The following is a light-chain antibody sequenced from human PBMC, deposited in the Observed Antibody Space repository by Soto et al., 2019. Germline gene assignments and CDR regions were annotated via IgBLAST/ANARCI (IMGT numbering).Light chain of an antibody. CDR3: QQANSFPIT. CDR1: QDLDRW. Sequence: DIQMTQSPSSLSASVGDRVTITCRASQDLDRWLAWYQQKPGEAPKVLIYAASSLQSGVPSRFSGSGSGTDFTLTISSLQPEDFATYYCQQANSFPITFGQGTRLEIK. CDR2: AAS. J-gene: IGKJ5*01. V-gene: IGKV1-12*01.